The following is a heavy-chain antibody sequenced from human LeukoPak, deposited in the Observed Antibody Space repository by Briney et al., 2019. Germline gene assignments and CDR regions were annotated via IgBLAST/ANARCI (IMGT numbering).Heavy chain of an antibody. D-gene: IGHD3-16*01. CDR1: GFTFSSYT. Sequence: GGSLRLSCAASGFTFSSYTIHGVRQPPGRGREWVAVISFDGSNKYYADSVKGRFTISRDNSKNTLYLQMNSLRAEDTAVYYCAREELGSSLGFDPWGQGTLVTVSS. V-gene: IGHV3-30-3*01. CDR2: ISFDGSNK. J-gene: IGHJ5*02. CDR3: AREELGSSLGFDP.